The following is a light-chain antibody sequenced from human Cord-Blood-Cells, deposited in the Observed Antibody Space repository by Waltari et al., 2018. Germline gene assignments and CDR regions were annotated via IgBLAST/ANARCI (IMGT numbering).Light chain of an antibody. V-gene: IGKV3-11*01. CDR3: QQPSNLPPIFT. CDR1: QSVSSY. J-gene: IGKJ3*01. CDR2: DAS. Sequence: EIVLTQSPATLSLSPGERATLSCRASQSVSSYLAWYQQKPGQAPRLLIYDASNRATGIPAKFSGIGSGTDFTLTISSLEPEYFSVYYCQQPSNLPPIFTFGPGTKVDIK.